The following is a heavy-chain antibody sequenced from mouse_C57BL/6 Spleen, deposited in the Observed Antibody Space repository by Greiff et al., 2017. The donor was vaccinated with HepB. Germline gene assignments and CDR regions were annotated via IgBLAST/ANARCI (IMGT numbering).Heavy chain of an antibody. Sequence: SLPYLFNPFSSLNISFNASGYTFTDYNMDWVKQSHGKSLEWIGDINPNNGGTIYNQKFKGKATLTVDKSSSTAYMELRSLTSEDTAVYYCARSRYCGSSYGYFDVWGTGTTVTVSS. V-gene: IGHV1-18*01. D-gene: IGHD1-1*01. CDR2: INPNNGGT. J-gene: IGHJ1*03. CDR3: ARSRYCGSSYGYFDV. CDR1: GYTFTDYN.